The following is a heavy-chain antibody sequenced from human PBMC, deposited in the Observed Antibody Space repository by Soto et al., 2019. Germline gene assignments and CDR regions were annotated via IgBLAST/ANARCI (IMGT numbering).Heavy chain of an antibody. CDR1: GGSISSAGYY. J-gene: IGHJ5*02. CDR2: IYYSGGT. V-gene: IGHV4-31*03. Sequence: QVQLQESGPGLVKPSQTLSLTCTVSGGSISSAGYYWSWIRQHPGKGLEWIGYIYYSGGTYYNPYLKRRVTISVDTAKNQFSLKLSSVTAADTAVYYCASEEGGGYDQRWFGPWGQGTLGTVSS. D-gene: IGHD5-12*01. CDR3: ASEEGGGYDQRWFGP.